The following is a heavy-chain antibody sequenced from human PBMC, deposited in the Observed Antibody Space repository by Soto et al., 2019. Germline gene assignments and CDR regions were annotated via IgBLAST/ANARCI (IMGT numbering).Heavy chain of an antibody. D-gene: IGHD3-3*01. CDR1: GFTVSSNY. J-gene: IGHJ4*02. CDR2: IYSGGST. V-gene: IGHV3-66*01. CDR3: ASTVRFLEWLLSGPFDY. Sequence: GGSLRLSCAASGFTVSSNYMSWVRQAPGKGLEWVSVIYSGGSTYYADSVKGRFTISRDNSKNTLYLQMNSLRAEDAAVYYCASTVRFLEWLLSGPFDYWGQGTLVTVSS.